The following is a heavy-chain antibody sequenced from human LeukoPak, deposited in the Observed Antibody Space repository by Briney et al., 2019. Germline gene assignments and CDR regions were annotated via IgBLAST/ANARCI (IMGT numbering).Heavy chain of an antibody. J-gene: IGHJ4*02. CDR2: ISSSSSYI. D-gene: IGHD5-18*01. CDR3: ASYTQYSYGTTPFDY. CDR1: GFTFSSYS. Sequence: GGSLRLSCAASGFTFSSYSMNWVRQAPGKGLEWVSSISSSSSYIYYADSVKGRFTTSRDNAKNSLYLQMNSLRAEDTAVYYCASYTQYSYGTTPFDYWGQGTLVTVSS. V-gene: IGHV3-21*01.